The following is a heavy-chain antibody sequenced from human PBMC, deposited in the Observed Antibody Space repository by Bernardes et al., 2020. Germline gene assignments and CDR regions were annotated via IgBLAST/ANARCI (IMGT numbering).Heavy chain of an antibody. CDR3: ARDLYSNGQGLDPFDM. V-gene: IGHV3-21*01. CDR2: ISTNGRHI. J-gene: IGHJ3*02. Sequence: GGSLRLSCVASELVFSSYNMNWVRQAPGKGLEWVSSISTNGRHIYYADSLKGRFTVSRDNARNSMYLQMDSLRAEDTAVYFCARDLYSNGQGLDPFDMWGPGTEVTVSS. CDR1: ELVFSSYN. D-gene: IGHD3-22*01.